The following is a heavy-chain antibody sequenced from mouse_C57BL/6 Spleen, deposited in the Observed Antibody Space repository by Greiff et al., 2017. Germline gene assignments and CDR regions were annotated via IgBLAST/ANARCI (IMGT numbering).Heavy chain of an antibody. Sequence: QVQLQQPGAELVKPGASVKLSCKASGYTFTSYWMHWVKQRPGQGLEWIGMIHPNSGSTNYNEKFKSKATLTVDKSSSTAYMQLSSLTSEDSAVYYCARKCYYGGFDYWGQGTTLTVSS. CDR2: IHPNSGST. CDR3: ARKCYYGGFDY. V-gene: IGHV1-64*01. CDR1: GYTFTSYW. D-gene: IGHD1-1*01. J-gene: IGHJ2*01.